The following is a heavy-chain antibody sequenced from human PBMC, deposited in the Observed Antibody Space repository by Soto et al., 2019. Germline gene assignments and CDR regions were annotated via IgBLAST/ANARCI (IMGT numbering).Heavy chain of an antibody. D-gene: IGHD3-22*01. CDR3: AKDGYSSGYYPPALLFDY. CDR2: ISYDGSNK. J-gene: IGHJ4*02. CDR1: GFTFSSYG. Sequence: GGSLRLSCAASGFTFSSYGMHWVRQAPGKGLEWVAVISYDGSNKYYADSVKGRFTISRDNSKNTLYLQMNSLRAEDTAVYYCAKDGYSSGYYPPALLFDYWGQGTLVTVSS. V-gene: IGHV3-30*18.